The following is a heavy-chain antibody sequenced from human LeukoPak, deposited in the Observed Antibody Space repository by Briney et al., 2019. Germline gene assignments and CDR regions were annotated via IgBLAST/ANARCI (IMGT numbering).Heavy chain of an antibody. J-gene: IGHJ4*02. CDR2: IYYSGST. CDR3: ARVTGYRIEDYFDY. Sequence: SETLSLTCTVSGGSISSGSYYWSWIRQPAGKGLEWIGYIYYSGSTNYNPSLKSRVTISVETSKNEFSLKLRFVTAADTAVYYCARVTGYRIEDYFDYWGQGTLVTVSS. V-gene: IGHV4-61*10. CDR1: GGSISSGSYY. D-gene: IGHD6-13*01.